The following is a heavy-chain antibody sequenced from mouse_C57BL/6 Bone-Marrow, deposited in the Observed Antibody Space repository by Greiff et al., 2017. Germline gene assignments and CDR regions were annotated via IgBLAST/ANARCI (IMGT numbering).Heavy chain of an antibody. V-gene: IGHV5-9-1*02. CDR1: GFTFSPYA. CDR2: ISSGGDYI. Sequence: EVNLQESGERLVKPGGSLKLSCAASGFTFSPYAMSWVRQTPEKRLEWVAYISSGGDYIYYAVTVKGRFTISRDNASNTLYLQMSSLKSEDTAVYYCTRDRRRAMDYWGQGTSVTVSS. J-gene: IGHJ4*01. D-gene: IGHD2-14*01. CDR3: TRDRRRAMDY.